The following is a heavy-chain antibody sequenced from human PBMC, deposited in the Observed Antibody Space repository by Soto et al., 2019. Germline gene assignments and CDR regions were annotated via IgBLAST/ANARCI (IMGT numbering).Heavy chain of an antibody. CDR2: ISYDGSNK. CDR3: AKDLGYYPIRPRMAFDI. V-gene: IGHV3-30*18. CDR1: GFTFSSYG. J-gene: IGHJ3*02. D-gene: IGHD3-16*01. Sequence: GGSLRLSCAASGFTFSSYGMHWVRQAPGKGLEWVAVISYDGSNKYYADSVKGRFTISRDNSKNTLYLQMNSLRAEDTAVYYCAKDLGYYPIRPRMAFDIWGQGTMVTVSS.